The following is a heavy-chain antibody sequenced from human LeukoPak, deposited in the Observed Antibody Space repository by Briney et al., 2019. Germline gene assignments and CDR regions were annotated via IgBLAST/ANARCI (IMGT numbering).Heavy chain of an antibody. CDR2: VSSSSSYM. CDR1: EFTFSSYS. V-gene: IGHV3-21*01. D-gene: IGHD1-26*01. CDR3: ARAKVGATTSSYYYYGMDV. J-gene: IGHJ6*02. Sequence: GGSLRLSCAASEFTFSSYSMNWVRQAPGKGLEWVSSVSSSSSYMYYTDSVKGRFTISRDNANNSLYLQMNSLRAEDTAVYYCARAKVGATTSSYYYYGMDVWGQGTTVTVSS.